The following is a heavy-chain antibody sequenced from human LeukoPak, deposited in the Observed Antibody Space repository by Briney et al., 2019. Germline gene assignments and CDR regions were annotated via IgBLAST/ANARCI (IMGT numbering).Heavy chain of an antibody. D-gene: IGHD2-2*01. CDR1: GGSISSGSYY. CDR2: INSSGRT. J-gene: IGHJ4*02. Sequence: KTSETLSLTCTVSGGSISSGSYYWNWIRQTAGKGLEWIGRINSSGRTNYNPSLTSRVTISVDTSKNQFSLKLNFVTAADTAVYYCARVSYQEGVDYWGQGTLVTVSS. V-gene: IGHV4-61*02. CDR3: ARVSYQEGVDY.